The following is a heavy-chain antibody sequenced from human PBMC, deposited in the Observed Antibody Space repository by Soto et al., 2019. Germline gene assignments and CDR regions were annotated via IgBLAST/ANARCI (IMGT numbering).Heavy chain of an antibody. Sequence: PGGSLRLSXAXSGFTFRSYWTXWVRQAPGKGLEWVANLNPDVREEQYVDSVKGRFTVSRDNAKKSMDLQMNRLRAEDTAAYYCARAEDYDYXXXPPNYFDTXGQGTQVTVSS. J-gene: IGHJ4*02. CDR2: LNPDVREE. CDR3: ARAEDYDYXXXPPNYFDT. CDR1: GFTFRSYW. V-gene: IGHV3-7*03. D-gene: IGHD3-3*01.